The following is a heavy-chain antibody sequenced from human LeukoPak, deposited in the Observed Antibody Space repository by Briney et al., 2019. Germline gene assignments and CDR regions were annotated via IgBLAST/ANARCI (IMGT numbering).Heavy chain of an antibody. D-gene: IGHD3-22*01. CDR3: ARQQYYYDSSGYYRAFDI. Sequence: PSETLSLTCTVSGGSISSYYWSWIRQPPGKGLEWIGYIYYSGSTNYNPSLKSRVTISVDTSKNPFSLKLSSVTAADTAVYYCARQQYYYDSSGYYRAFDIWGQGTMVTVSS. V-gene: IGHV4-59*01. CDR2: IYYSGST. CDR1: GGSISSYY. J-gene: IGHJ3*02.